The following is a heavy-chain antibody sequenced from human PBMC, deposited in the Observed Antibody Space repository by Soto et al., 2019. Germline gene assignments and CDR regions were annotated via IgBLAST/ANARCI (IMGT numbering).Heavy chain of an antibody. CDR3: ARDRGYCSGATCYNPLFDP. J-gene: IGHJ5*02. D-gene: IGHD2-15*01. CDR2: INVGNGNT. V-gene: IGHV1-3*05. Sequence: QVQLVQSGAEEKKPGASMKVSCKASGYTFTTYSMHWVRQAPGQRPEWMGWINVGNGNTKYSQKFQGRVTITRDTXXRXAYXELSSLTAEDTAVYYCARDRGYCSGATCYNPLFDPWGQGTLVTVSS. CDR1: GYTFTTYS.